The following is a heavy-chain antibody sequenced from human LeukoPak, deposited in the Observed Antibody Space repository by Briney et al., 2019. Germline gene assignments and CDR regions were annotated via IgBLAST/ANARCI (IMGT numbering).Heavy chain of an antibody. CDR3: ASSYYYDSSGYYRFDY. Sequence: GGSLRLSCAASGFTFTSHVMSWVRQAPGKGLEWVANIKQDGSEKYYVDSVKGRFTISRDNAKNSLYLQMNSLRAEDTAVYHCASSYYYDSSGYYRFDYWGQGTLVTVSS. CDR2: IKQDGSEK. D-gene: IGHD3-22*01. V-gene: IGHV3-7*01. J-gene: IGHJ4*02. CDR1: GFTFTSHV.